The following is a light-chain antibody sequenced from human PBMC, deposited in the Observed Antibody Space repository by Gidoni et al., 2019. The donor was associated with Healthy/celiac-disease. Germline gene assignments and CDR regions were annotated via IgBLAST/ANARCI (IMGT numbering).Light chain of an antibody. V-gene: IGKV3-15*01. CDR3: QQYNNWPPLT. Sequence: ERVMTQSPATLSVSPGERATLSCRASQSVSSNLAWYQQKPGQAPRLLIYGASTRATGIPARFSGSVSGTEFTLTISSLQSEDFAVYYCQQYNNWPPLTFGGGTKVEIK. J-gene: IGKJ4*01. CDR1: QSVSSN. CDR2: GAS.